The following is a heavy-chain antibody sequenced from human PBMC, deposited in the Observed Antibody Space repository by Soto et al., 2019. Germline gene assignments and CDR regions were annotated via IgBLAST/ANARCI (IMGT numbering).Heavy chain of an antibody. CDR3: ARATLPRGLYSSSSGVHFNYYYMDV. CDR1: GYPFSGYS. CDR2: INPNSGDT. D-gene: IGHD6-6*01. V-gene: IGHV1-2*04. Sequence: ASVKVSCKASGYPFSGYSMHWVRQAPGQGLEWVGWINPNSGDTNYAQKFQGWVTMTSDASISTAYIEVRRLRSDDTAVYFCARATLPRGLYSSSSGVHFNYYYMDVWGQGTTVTVSS. J-gene: IGHJ6*03.